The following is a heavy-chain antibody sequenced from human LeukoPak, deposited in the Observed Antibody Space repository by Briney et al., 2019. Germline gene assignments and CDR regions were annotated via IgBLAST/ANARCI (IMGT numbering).Heavy chain of an antibody. J-gene: IGHJ4*02. Sequence: PGGSLRLSCAASGFTFSSYSMNWVRQAPGKGLEWVSYISSSSSTIYYADSVKGRFTISRDNAKNSLYLQMNSLRAEDTAVYYCAKGRYYDSSGYFDYWGQGTLVTVSS. V-gene: IGHV3-48*04. D-gene: IGHD3-22*01. CDR3: AKGRYYDSSGYFDY. CDR2: ISSSSSTI. CDR1: GFTFSSYS.